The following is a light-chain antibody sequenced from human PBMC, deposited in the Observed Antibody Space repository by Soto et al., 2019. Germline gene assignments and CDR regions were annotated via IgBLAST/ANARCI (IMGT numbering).Light chain of an antibody. Sequence: EIVLTQSPGTLSLSPGERATLSCRASQSVSSDLAWYQQKPGQAPRLLIYDASSSATGIPDRFSGGGSGTDFTLTISRLEPEDFAVYYCQQFTSYPLTFGGGTKVDIK. V-gene: IGKV3-20*01. CDR3: QQFTSYPLT. CDR1: QSVSSD. CDR2: DAS. J-gene: IGKJ4*01.